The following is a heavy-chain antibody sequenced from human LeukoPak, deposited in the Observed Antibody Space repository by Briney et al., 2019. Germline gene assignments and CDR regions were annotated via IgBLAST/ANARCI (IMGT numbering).Heavy chain of an antibody. J-gene: IGHJ4*02. Sequence: ASVKVSCKVSGYTLAELSMHWVRQAPGKGLEWMGGFDPEDGETIYAQKFQGRVTMTEDTSTDTAYMELSSLRSEDTAVYYCATSREYQLLLDYWGQGTLVTVSS. CDR3: ATSREYQLLLDY. D-gene: IGHD2-2*01. CDR1: GYTLAELS. CDR2: FDPEDGET. V-gene: IGHV1-24*01.